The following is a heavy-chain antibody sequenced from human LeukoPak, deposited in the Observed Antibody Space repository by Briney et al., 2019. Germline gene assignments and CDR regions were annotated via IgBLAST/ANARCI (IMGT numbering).Heavy chain of an antibody. CDR2: IKQDGSEK. D-gene: IGHD6-19*01. CDR3: ARDLGWLIQGNFDC. V-gene: IGHV3-7*01. CDR1: GFTFSSYW. J-gene: IGHJ4*02. Sequence: GGSLRLSCAASGFTFSSYWMSWVRQAPGKGLEWVANIKQDGSEKYYVDSVKGRFTISRDNAKNSLYLQMNSLRAEDTAVYYCARDLGWLIQGNFDCWGQGTLVTVSS.